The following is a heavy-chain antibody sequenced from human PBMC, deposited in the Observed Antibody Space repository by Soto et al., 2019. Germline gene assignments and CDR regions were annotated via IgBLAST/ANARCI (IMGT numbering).Heavy chain of an antibody. J-gene: IGHJ4*02. CDR1: GGTFSSYT. CDR2: IIPILGIA. V-gene: IGHV1-69*02. CDR3: AIPRSTWK. Sequence: QVQLVQSGAEVKKPGSSVRVSCKASGGTFSSYTISWVRQAPGQGLEWMGRIIPILGIANYAEKFQGRVTITAEKSTSTAYMELSSLRSEDTAVYYCAIPRSTWKWGQGTLVTVSS. D-gene: IGHD1-1*01.